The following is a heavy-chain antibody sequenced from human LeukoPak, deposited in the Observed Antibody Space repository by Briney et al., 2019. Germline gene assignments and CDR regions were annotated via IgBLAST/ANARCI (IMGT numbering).Heavy chain of an antibody. J-gene: IGHJ4*02. CDR1: GGTFSSYA. CDR2: IIPILGIA. V-gene: IGHV1-69*04. CDR3: ARDRVGYSFDY. Sequence: GASVNVSCKASGGTFSSYAISWVRQAPGQGLEWMGRIIPILGIANYAQKFQGRVTITADKSTSTAYMELSSLRSEDTAVYYCARDRVGYSFDYWGQGTLVTVSS. D-gene: IGHD3-22*01.